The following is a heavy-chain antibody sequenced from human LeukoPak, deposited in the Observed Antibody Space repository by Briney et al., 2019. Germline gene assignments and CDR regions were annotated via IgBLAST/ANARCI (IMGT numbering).Heavy chain of an antibody. CDR2: ISWNSGSI. D-gene: IGHD3-22*01. Sequence: GGSLRLSCAASGFTFDDYAMHWVRQAPGKGLEWVSGISWNSGSIGYADSVKGRFTISRDNAKNSLYLQMNSLRAEDTASYYCAKDSSYYYDSSGLFDPWGQGTLVTVSS. CDR1: GFTFDDYA. V-gene: IGHV3-9*01. J-gene: IGHJ5*02. CDR3: AKDSSYYYDSSGLFDP.